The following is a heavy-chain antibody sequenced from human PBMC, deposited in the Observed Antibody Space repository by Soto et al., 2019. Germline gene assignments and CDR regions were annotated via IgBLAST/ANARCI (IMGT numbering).Heavy chain of an antibody. CDR2: IMPIFGTA. V-gene: IGHV1-69*13. D-gene: IGHD3-22*01. CDR1: GGTFSSYA. Sequence: SVKVSCKASGGTFSSYAISWVRQAPGQGLEWMGGIMPIFGTANHAQKFQGRVTITADESTSTAYMELSSLRFEDTAVYYCARDRGRYDSSGYYYDRNAFDIWGQGTMVTVSS. J-gene: IGHJ3*02. CDR3: ARDRGRYDSSGYYYDRNAFDI.